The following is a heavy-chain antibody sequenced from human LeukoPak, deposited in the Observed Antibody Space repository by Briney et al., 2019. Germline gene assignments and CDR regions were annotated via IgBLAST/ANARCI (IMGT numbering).Heavy chain of an antibody. Sequence: SETLSLTCTVSGGSISSYYWSWIRQPPGKGLEWIGSIYYSGSTYYNPSLKSRVTISVDTSKNQFSLKLSSVTAADTAVYYCARRYYDFWSGYYSHFDYWGQGTLVTVSS. J-gene: IGHJ4*02. V-gene: IGHV4-59*05. D-gene: IGHD3-3*01. CDR1: GGSISSYY. CDR3: ARRYYDFWSGYYSHFDY. CDR2: IYYSGST.